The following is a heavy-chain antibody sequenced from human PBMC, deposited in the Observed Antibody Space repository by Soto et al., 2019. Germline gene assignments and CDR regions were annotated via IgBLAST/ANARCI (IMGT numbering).Heavy chain of an antibody. D-gene: IGHD3-22*01. CDR1: GYTFTSYY. V-gene: IGHV1-46*01. J-gene: IGHJ4*02. CDR3: AKDYYDSSGYLGGGLSYGY. CDR2: INPSGGST. Sequence: ASVKVSCKASGYTFTSYYMHWVRQAPGQGLEWMGIINPSGGSTSYAQKFQGRVTMTRDTSTSTVYMGLSSLRSEDTAVYYCAKDYYDSSGYLGGGLSYGYWGQGTLVTVSS.